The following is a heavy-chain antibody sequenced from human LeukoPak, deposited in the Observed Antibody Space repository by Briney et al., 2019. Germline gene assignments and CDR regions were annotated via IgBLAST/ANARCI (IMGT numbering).Heavy chain of an antibody. V-gene: IGHV1-18*01. CDR1: GYTFTSYG. J-gene: IGHJ4*02. CDR2: ISAYNGNT. CDR3: ARVYGIAAAGEGAY. D-gene: IGHD6-13*01. Sequence: ASVKVSCKASGYTFTSYGISLLRQAPGQGLEWMGWISAYNGNTNYAQKLQGRVTMNTDTSTSTAYMELRSLRSDDTAVYYCARVYGIAAAGEGAYWGQGTLVTVSS.